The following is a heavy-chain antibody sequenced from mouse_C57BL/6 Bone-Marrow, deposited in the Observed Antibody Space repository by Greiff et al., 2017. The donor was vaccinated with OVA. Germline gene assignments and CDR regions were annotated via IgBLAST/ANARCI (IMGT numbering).Heavy chain of an antibody. Sequence: VQLKESGTVLARPGASVKMSCKTSGYTFTSYWMHWVKQRPGQGLEWIGAIYPGNSDTSYNQKFKGKAKLTAVTSASTAYMELSSLTNEDSAVYYITTNYGSSYGWFAYWGQGTLVSVSA. CDR3: TTNYGSSYGWFAY. D-gene: IGHD1-1*01. CDR1: GYTFTSYW. J-gene: IGHJ3*01. V-gene: IGHV1-5*01. CDR2: IYPGNSDT.